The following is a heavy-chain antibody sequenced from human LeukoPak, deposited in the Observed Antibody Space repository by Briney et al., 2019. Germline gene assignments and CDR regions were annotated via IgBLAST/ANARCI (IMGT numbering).Heavy chain of an antibody. J-gene: IGHJ4*02. CDR2: ISVGGGST. CDR3: VKGSERYYYEY. D-gene: IGHD3-10*01. CDR1: GFTFSNYA. V-gene: IGHV3-23*01. Sequence: GWSVRLSCAASGFTFSNYAMSWVRQAPGKGLEWVSTISVGGGSTYYADSVKGRFTISRDNSENTLNLQMNSLRVEDTAVYYCVKGSERYYYEYWGQGTLVTVSS.